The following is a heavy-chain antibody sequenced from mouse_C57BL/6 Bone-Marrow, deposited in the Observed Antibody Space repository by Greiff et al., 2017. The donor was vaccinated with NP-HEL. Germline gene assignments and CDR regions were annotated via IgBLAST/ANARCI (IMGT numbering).Heavy chain of an antibody. V-gene: IGHV3-6*01. CDR1: GYSITSGYY. D-gene: IGHD1-1*01. Sequence: EVQLQQSGPGLVKPSQSLSLTCSVTGYSITSGYYWNWIRQFPGNKLEWMGYISYDGSNNYNPSLKNRISITRDTSKNQFFLKLNSVTTEDTATYYCARGTITTVVDYFDYWGQGTTLTVSS. CDR3: ARGTITTVVDYFDY. J-gene: IGHJ2*01. CDR2: ISYDGSN.